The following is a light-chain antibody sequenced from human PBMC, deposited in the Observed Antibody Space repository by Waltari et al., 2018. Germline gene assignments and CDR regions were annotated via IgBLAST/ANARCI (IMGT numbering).Light chain of an antibody. J-gene: IGLJ2*01. Sequence: QSALTQPASVSGSPGQSITISCTGTSSDVGGYNYFSWYQQHPGKAPKLMIYEVMNRPCGVVNRVSGSKSGNTASLTSSGLQAEDEADYYCSSYTSSSTLVFGGGTKLTVL. CDR3: SSYTSSSTLV. CDR2: EVM. CDR1: SSDVGGYNY. V-gene: IGLV2-14*01.